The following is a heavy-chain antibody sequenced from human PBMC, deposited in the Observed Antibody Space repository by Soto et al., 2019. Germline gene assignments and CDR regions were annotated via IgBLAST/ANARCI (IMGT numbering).Heavy chain of an antibody. CDR1: GYTFTSYG. CDR2: ISAYNGNT. Sequence: ASVKVSCKASGYTFTSYGISWVRQAPGQGLEWMGWISAYNGNTNYAQKLQGRVTMTTDTSTSTAYMELRSLRSDDTAVYYCARRYQGYCSSTSCYSYFQHWGQGTLVTVSS. CDR3: ARRYQGYCSSTSCYSYFQH. J-gene: IGHJ1*01. D-gene: IGHD2-2*01. V-gene: IGHV1-18*01.